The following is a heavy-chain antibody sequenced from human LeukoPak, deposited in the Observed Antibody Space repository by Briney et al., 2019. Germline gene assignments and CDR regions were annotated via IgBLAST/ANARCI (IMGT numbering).Heavy chain of an antibody. CDR1: GGSIISNY. J-gene: IGHJ6*03. V-gene: IGHV4-4*07. D-gene: IGHD3-22*01. CDR2: IYGSGIT. Sequence: SETLSLTCTVSGGSIISNYWSWIRKSAGTGLEWIGRIYGSGITDYNPSLKSRVTMSLDTSRKQFSLRLTSVTAADTAVYYCARLKFYDSTGYSPGYYMDVWGKGTTVSVFS. CDR3: ARLKFYDSTGYSPGYYMDV.